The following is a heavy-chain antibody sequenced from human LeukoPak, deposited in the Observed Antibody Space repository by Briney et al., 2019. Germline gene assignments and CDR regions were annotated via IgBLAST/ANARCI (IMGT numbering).Heavy chain of an antibody. V-gene: IGHV3-21*01. J-gene: IGHJ4*02. CDR2: ISSSSSYI. D-gene: IGHD2-21*01. Sequence: GGSLRLSCAASGFTFSSYSMNWVRQAPGKGLEWVSSISSSSSYIYYADSVKGRFTISRDNAKNSLYLQITSLRAEDTAVYYCATSIWGGGAKEAYWGQGTLVTVSS. CDR3: ATSIWGGGAKEAY. CDR1: GFTFSSYS.